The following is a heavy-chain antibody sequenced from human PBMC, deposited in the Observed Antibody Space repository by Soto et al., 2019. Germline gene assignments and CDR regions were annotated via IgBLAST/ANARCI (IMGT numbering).Heavy chain of an antibody. V-gene: IGHV2-5*02. J-gene: IGHJ4*02. Sequence: QITLKESGPTLVKPTQTLTLTCTFSGFSLSTSGVGVGWIRQPPGKALEWLALIYWDDDKRYSQSLKSRLTLTKDTSKNQVVLTMTNMDPVDTATYYCAHRQIPGYSSSWYRWGQGTLVTVSS. CDR3: AHRQIPGYSSSWYR. D-gene: IGHD6-13*01. CDR1: GFSLSTSGVG. CDR2: IYWDDDK.